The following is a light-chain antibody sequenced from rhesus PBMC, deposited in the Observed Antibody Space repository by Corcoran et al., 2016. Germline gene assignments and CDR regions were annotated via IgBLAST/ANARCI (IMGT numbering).Light chain of an antibody. J-gene: IGLJ1*01. CDR3: SSLEASGTDV. CDR1: SSDIGRYNY. V-gene: IGLV2-11*01. Sequence: QSAPIQSPSVSGSLGQSVTISCPGTSSDIGRYNYVYWYRQQPGTTTKLLIYKVYLRGSGVSDRCSGSKSGNPASLPISGLQPEDEADYYCSSLEASGTDVFGTGTRLTVL. CDR2: KVY.